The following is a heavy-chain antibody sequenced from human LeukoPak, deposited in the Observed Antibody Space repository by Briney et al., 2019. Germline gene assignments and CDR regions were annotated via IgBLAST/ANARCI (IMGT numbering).Heavy chain of an antibody. CDR1: GYTFTSYG. D-gene: IGHD3-10*01. Sequence: ASVKVSCKASGYTFTSYGISWVRQAPGQGLEWMGWISAYNGNTNYAQKLQGRVTMTTDTSTSTAYMELSSLRSEDTAVYYCARDLYYNWFDPWGQGTLVTVSS. J-gene: IGHJ5*02. V-gene: IGHV1-18*01. CDR3: ARDLYYNWFDP. CDR2: ISAYNGNT.